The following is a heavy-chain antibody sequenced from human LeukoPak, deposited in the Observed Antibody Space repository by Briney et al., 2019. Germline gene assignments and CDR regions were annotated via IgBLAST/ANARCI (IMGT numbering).Heavy chain of an antibody. CDR3: AKHQPNWGSGWYFDL. CDR1: GGSISNINFY. D-gene: IGHD7-27*01. J-gene: IGHJ2*01. V-gene: IGHV4-39*01. CDR2: IYYTGNN. Sequence: PSETLSLTCSVSGGSISNINFYWGWIRQPPGKGLEWIGGIYYTGNNYINPSLKSRGTISVDTSKNQFFLKLTSVTAADTAVYYCAKHQPNWGSGWYFDLWGRGALVTVSS.